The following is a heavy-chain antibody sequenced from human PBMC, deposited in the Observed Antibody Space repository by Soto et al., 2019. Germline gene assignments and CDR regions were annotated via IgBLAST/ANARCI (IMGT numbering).Heavy chain of an antibody. CDR3: VKDRYAYLVPPASDH. CDR2: VTTFNGKT. D-gene: IGHD3-3*02. CDR1: GYTFTNFG. V-gene: IGHV1-18*01. Sequence: QVRLVQSGAEVKKPGASVKVSCETSGYTFTNFGISWVRQAPGQGLEWMGWVTTFNGKTNYAQKFQGRITVTTDTSTSTFNMELRSRISDDTAIYYFVKDRYAYLVPPASDHWGQGTLITVSS. J-gene: IGHJ4*02.